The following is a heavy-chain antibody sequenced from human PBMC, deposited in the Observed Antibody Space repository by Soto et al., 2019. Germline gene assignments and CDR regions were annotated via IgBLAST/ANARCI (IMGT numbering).Heavy chain of an antibody. CDR2: TSGISGSI. D-gene: IGHD3-10*01. Sequence: EVQLVESGGGLVQPGRSLRLSCAASGFTFDDYAMHWVRQAPGKGLEWVSGTSGISGSIGYADSVKGRFTISRDHAKNFLYLQMNSPRAEDTALYYCAKGMVRGVIITGHYYGMDVWGQGTTVTVSS. CDR3: AKGMVRGVIITGHYYGMDV. CDR1: GFTFDDYA. J-gene: IGHJ6*02. V-gene: IGHV3-9*01.